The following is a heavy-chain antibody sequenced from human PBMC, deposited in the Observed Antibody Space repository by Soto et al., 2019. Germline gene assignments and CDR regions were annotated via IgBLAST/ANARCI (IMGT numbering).Heavy chain of an antibody. V-gene: IGHV3-33*01. D-gene: IGHD3-16*01. Sequence: QVQLVESGGGVVQPGWSLRLSCVTSGFTFSDHAMHWVRQAPGKGLEWVAVIRPDGSNRYYADSVKGRFTISRDISKNTLYLQMSSLRADDTAVYFCARVGRPQHLLTGFDNWGQGTLVTVSS. CDR1: GFTFSDHA. CDR2: IRPDGSNR. CDR3: ARVGRPQHLLTGFDN. J-gene: IGHJ5*02.